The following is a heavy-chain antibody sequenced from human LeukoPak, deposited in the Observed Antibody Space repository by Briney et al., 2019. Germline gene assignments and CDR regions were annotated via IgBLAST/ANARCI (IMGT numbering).Heavy chain of an antibody. CDR1: GFTFDDYA. D-gene: IGHD3-22*01. V-gene: IGHV3-9*01. CDR2: ISWNSGSI. J-gene: IGHJ1*01. CDR3: ATGYYSDSSGYYYVRAEYFQH. Sequence: GGSLRLSCAASGFTFDDYAMHWVRQAPGKGLEWVSGISWNSGSIGYADSVKGRFTISRDNAKNSLYLQMNSLRAEDTALYYCATGYYSDSSGYYYVRAEYFQHWGQGTLVTVSS.